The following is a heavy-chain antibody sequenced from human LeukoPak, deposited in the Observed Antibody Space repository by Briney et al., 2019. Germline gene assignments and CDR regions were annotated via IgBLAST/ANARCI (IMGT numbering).Heavy chain of an antibody. CDR3: ARGEVRADTYGDDACDL. CDR1: GFTFSSYG. Sequence: GGSLRLSCAASGFTFSSYGMHWVRQAPGKGLEWVAFIQYGGSYKYYADSVKGRFTISRDNSQNTPYLQMNSLRAEDTAVYYCARGEVRADTYGDDACDLWGQGTVVTVSS. CDR2: IQYGGSYK. J-gene: IGHJ3*01. D-gene: IGHD5-18*01. V-gene: IGHV3-30*02.